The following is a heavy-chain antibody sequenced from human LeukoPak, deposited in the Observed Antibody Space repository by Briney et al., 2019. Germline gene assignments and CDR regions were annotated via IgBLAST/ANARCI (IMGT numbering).Heavy chain of an antibody. D-gene: IGHD2-2*01. CDR2: ISSSSSYI. Sequence: KPGGSLRLSCAASGFTFSSYSMNWVRQAPGKGLEWVSSISSSSSYIYYADSVKGRFTISRDNAKNSLYLQMNSLRAEDTAVYYCARDVVPAAVPEVWFDPWGQGTLVTVSS. J-gene: IGHJ5*02. V-gene: IGHV3-21*01. CDR1: GFTFSSYS. CDR3: ARDVVPAAVPEVWFDP.